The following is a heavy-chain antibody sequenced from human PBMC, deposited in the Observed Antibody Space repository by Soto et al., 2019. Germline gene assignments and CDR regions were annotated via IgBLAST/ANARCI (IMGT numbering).Heavy chain of an antibody. CDR1: GFTFSNAW. J-gene: IGHJ3*02. CDR3: TTVSDDSSGYYSSDDAFDI. V-gene: IGHV3-15*01. D-gene: IGHD3-22*01. CDR2: IKSKTDGGTT. Sequence: EVQLVESGGGLVKPGGSLRLSCAASGFTFSNAWMSWVRQAPGKGLEWVGRIKSKTDGGTTDYAAPVKGRFTISRDDSKITLYLQMNSLKTEDTAVYYCTTVSDDSSGYYSSDDAFDIWGQGTMVTVSS.